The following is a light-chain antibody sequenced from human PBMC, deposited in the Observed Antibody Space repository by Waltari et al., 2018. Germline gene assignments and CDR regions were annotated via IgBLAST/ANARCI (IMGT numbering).Light chain of an antibody. CDR1: QRVLYSSNNKNY. J-gene: IGKJ2*01. Sequence: DIVMTQSPDSLAVSLGERATIHCQSSQRVLYSSNNKNYFAWYQQKPGQPPKLLIYWASTRESGVPDRFSGSGSGTDFTLTISSLQAEDVAVYYCQQYYSTPHTFGQGTKLEIK. CDR3: QQYYSTPHT. V-gene: IGKV4-1*01. CDR2: WAS.